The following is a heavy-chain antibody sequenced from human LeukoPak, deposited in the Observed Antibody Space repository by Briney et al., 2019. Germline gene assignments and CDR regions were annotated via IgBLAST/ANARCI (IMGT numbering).Heavy chain of an antibody. D-gene: IGHD5-18*01. V-gene: IGHV1-18*01. CDR2: ISADNGNT. CDR1: GYTFTNYG. J-gene: IGHJ2*01. CDR3: ARGPDTASYWYSDL. Sequence: ASVKVSCKASGYTFTNYGISWVRQAPGQGLEWMGWISADNGNTNYAQKLQGRVTMTTDTSTITAYMELRSLRFDDTAMYYCARGPDTASYWYSDLWGRGTLVTVSS.